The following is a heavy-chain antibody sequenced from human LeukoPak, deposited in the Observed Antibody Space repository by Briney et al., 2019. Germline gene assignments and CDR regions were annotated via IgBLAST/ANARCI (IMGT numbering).Heavy chain of an antibody. CDR1: GITFIKYS. Sequence: GGSLRLSCAASGITFIKYSMTWVRQAPGKGLEWVSAITGSGTFTDYADSVKGRFTISRDNSKNTLFLQMNSLRAEDTAVYYCAKREYGDYFDYWGQGTLVTVSS. V-gene: IGHV3-23*01. CDR2: ITGSGTFT. D-gene: IGHD4-17*01. J-gene: IGHJ4*02. CDR3: AKREYGDYFDY.